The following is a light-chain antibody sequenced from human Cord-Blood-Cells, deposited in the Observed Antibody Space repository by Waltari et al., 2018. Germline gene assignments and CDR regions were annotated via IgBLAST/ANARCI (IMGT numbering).Light chain of an antibody. CDR2: AAS. V-gene: IGKV1-39*01. Sequence: DIQMTQSPSSLSASVGDRVTITCRASQSISSYLNWYKQKPGKAPKLLIYAASSLQSWVPSRFSGSGSGTDFTLTISSLQPEDFATYYCQQSYSTPITFGQGTRLEIK. J-gene: IGKJ5*01. CDR3: QQSYSTPIT. CDR1: QSISSY.